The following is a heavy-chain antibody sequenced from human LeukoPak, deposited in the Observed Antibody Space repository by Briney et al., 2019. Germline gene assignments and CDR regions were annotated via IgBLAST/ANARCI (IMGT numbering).Heavy chain of an antibody. Sequence: SETLSLTCTVSGGSISSYYWSWLRQPPGKGLEWIGYIYYSGSTNYNPSLKSRVTISVDTSENQFSLKLSSVTAADTAVYYCARGGLLNWFDPWGQGTLVTVSS. CDR2: IYYSGST. D-gene: IGHD3-10*01. V-gene: IGHV4-59*01. CDR3: ARGGLLNWFDP. J-gene: IGHJ5*02. CDR1: GGSISSYY.